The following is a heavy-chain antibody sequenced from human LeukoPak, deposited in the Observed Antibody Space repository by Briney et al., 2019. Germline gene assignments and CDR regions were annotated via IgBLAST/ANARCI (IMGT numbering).Heavy chain of an antibody. J-gene: IGHJ4*02. V-gene: IGHV3-23*01. CDR1: GFTFSSYA. D-gene: IGHD4-11*01. Sequence: GGSLRLSCAASGFTFSSYAMSWVRQAPGKGLEWVSAISGSGGSTYYADSVKGRFTISRDNAKNSPYLQMNSLRAEDTAVYYCARRAGDYKHPFDYWGQGTLVTVSS. CDR3: ARRAGDYKHPFDY. CDR2: ISGSGGST.